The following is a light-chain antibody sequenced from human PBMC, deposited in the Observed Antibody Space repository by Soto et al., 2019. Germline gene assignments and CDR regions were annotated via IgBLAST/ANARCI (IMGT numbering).Light chain of an antibody. V-gene: IGKV3-11*01. CDR3: QQRSNWPPWT. Sequence: EIALIQSPATMSLSPGERATLSCGASQSVSSYLAWYQQKPGQAPRLLIYDASNRATGIPARFSGSESGTDLTLTNSSLEPEDFAFYYCQQRSNWPPWTFGQGTKVEIK. CDR2: DAS. J-gene: IGKJ1*01. CDR1: QSVSSY.